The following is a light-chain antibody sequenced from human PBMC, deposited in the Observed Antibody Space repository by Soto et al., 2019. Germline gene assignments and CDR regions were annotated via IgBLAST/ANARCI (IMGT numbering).Light chain of an antibody. CDR2: GAS. Sequence: EIVLTQSPGTLSLSPGERATLSCRASQSVRGSYIAWYQQTPGQAPRLLIYGASSRATGIPDRFSGSGSGTDFTLSISGLEPDDFALYYCQQYGYSPLMFGQGTKVEIK. V-gene: IGKV3-20*01. CDR1: QSVRGSY. CDR3: QQYGYSPLM. J-gene: IGKJ1*01.